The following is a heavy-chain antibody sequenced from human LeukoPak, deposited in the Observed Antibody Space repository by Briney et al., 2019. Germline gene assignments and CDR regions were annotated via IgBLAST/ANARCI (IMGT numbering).Heavy chain of an antibody. D-gene: IGHD3-22*01. J-gene: IGHJ4*02. V-gene: IGHV3-13*01. CDR3: ARDLYNVYYYDSSGYYYGY. CDR2: IATAGDT. CDR1: GFTFSSYD. Sequence: GGSLRLSCAASGFTFSSYDMHWVRQTTGKGLEWVSVIATAGDTFYPGSVKGRFTISRDNAKNSLYLQMNSLRAEDTAVYYCARDLYNVYYYDSSGYYYGYWGQGTLVTVSS.